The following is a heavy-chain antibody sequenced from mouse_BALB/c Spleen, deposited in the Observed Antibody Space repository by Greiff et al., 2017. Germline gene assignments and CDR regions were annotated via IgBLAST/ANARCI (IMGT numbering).Heavy chain of an antibody. CDR3: ARGHDGNYEAWFAY. CDR2: ISSGGST. Sequence: EVKLVESGGGLVKPGGSLKLSCAASGFTFSSYAMSWVRQTPEKRLEWVASISSGGSTYYPDSVKGRFTISRDNARNILYLQMSTLRSEDTAMYYCARGHDGNYEAWFAYWGQGTLVTVSA. CDR1: GFTFSSYA. J-gene: IGHJ3*01. D-gene: IGHD2-3*01. V-gene: IGHV5-6-5*01.